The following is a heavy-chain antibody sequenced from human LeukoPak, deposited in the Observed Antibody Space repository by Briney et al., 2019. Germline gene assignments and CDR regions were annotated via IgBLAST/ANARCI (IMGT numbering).Heavy chain of an antibody. CDR3: ARGRTTVTPSIVDY. CDR1: GFTFSSYW. Sequence: GGSLRLSCAASGFTFSSYWMSWVRQAPGKGLEWVANIKQDGSEKYYVDSVRGRFTISRDNAENSLYLRMNSPRAEDTAVYYCARGRTTVTPSIVDYWGQGTLVTVSS. D-gene: IGHD4-17*01. CDR2: IKQDGSEK. J-gene: IGHJ4*02. V-gene: IGHV3-7*03.